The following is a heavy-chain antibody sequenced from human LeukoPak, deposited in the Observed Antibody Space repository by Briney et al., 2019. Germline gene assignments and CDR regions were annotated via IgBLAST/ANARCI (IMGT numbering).Heavy chain of an antibody. Sequence: ASVKVSCKASGYTFTSYGISWVRQAPGQGLEWMGWISAYNGNTNYAQKLQGRVTMTTDASTSTAYMELRSLRSGDTAVYYCARDQYYYDSSGYLYYFDYWGQGTLVTVSS. CDR3: ARDQYYYDSSGYLYYFDY. CDR2: ISAYNGNT. J-gene: IGHJ4*02. D-gene: IGHD3-22*01. CDR1: GYTFTSYG. V-gene: IGHV1-18*01.